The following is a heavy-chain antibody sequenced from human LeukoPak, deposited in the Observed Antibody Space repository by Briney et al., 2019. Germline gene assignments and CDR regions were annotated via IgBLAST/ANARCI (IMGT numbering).Heavy chain of an antibody. Sequence: GGSLRLSCAASGFIFINHAMNWVRQAPGQGLEWVSGVSTSGGSTFNTDSVKGRFSISTDNSKNTLYLEMNSLRPEDTALYYCAESLGNQGVIDYWGQGTLVTVSS. CDR3: AESLGNQGVIDY. CDR2: VSTSGGST. J-gene: IGHJ4*02. CDR1: GFIFINHA. V-gene: IGHV3-23*01. D-gene: IGHD3-10*01.